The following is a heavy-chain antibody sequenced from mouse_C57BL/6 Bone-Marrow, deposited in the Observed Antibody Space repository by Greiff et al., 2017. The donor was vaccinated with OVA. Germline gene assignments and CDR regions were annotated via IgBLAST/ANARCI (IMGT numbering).Heavy chain of an antibody. J-gene: IGHJ3*01. CDR1: GFSLTSYG. D-gene: IGHD1-1*01. Sequence: QVQLKQSGPGLVQPSQSLSITCTVSGFSLTSYGVHWVRQSPGKGLEWLGVIWSGGSTDYNAAFISRLSFSKDNSKSQVFFKMNSLQADDTAIYYCGRGGGVYYGSSSFAYWGQGTLVTVSA. CDR2: IWSGGST. CDR3: GRGGGVYYGSSSFAY. V-gene: IGHV2-2*01.